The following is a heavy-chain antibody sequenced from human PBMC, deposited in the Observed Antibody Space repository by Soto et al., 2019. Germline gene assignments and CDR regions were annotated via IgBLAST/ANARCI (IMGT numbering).Heavy chain of an antibody. CDR1: GYAFTSYY. CDR3: AREARPTRSSSWYTKVRWFDP. Sequence: ASVKVSWKAAGYAFTSYYMHWGRQAPGQGLEWRGIINPSGGSTSYAQKFQGRVTMPRDTSTSTVYMELSSLRSEDTAVYYCAREARPTRSSSWYTKVRWFDPWGQGTLVTVSS. D-gene: IGHD6-13*01. V-gene: IGHV1-46*01. CDR2: INPSGGST. J-gene: IGHJ5*02.